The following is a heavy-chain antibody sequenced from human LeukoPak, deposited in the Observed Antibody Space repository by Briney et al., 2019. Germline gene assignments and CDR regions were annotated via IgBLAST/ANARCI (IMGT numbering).Heavy chain of an antibody. CDR3: TRLWGSWEAFDI. CDR1: GFTFSSYG. J-gene: IGHJ3*02. D-gene: IGHD6-13*01. V-gene: IGHV3-30*02. CDR2: IRYDGSNK. Sequence: PGGSLRLSCAASGFTFSSYGMHWVRQAPGKGLEWVAFIRYDGSNKYYADSGKGRFTISRDNSKNTLYLQMNSLRAEDTAVYYCTRLWGSWEAFDIWGQGTMVTVSS.